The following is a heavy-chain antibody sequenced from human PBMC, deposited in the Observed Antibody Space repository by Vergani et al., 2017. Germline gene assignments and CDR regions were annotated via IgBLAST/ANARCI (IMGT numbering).Heavy chain of an antibody. CDR1: GYTFTSYG. V-gene: IGHV1-18*01. D-gene: IGHD6-13*01. CDR3: ARITAAAAGTLSDAFDI. CDR2: ISAYNGNT. J-gene: IGHJ3*02. Sequence: QVQLVQSGAEVKKPGASVKVSCKASGYTFTSYGISWVRQAPGQGLEWMGWISAYNGNTNYAQKLQGRVTMTTDTSTNTAYMELRSLRSDDTAVYDCARITAAAAGTLSDAFDIWGQGTMVTVSS.